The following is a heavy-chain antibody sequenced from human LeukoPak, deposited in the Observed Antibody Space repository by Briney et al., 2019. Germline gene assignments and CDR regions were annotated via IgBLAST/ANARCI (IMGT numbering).Heavy chain of an antibody. D-gene: IGHD3-22*01. Sequence: PSETLSLTCTVSGGSISSYYWSWIRQPPGKGLEWIGYIYYSGSTNYNPSLKSRVTISVDTSKNQFSLKLSSVAAADTAVYYCARGRPSYYYDSSGYYSEAPYFDYWGQGTLVTVSS. CDR2: IYYSGST. CDR1: GGSISSYY. CDR3: ARGRPSYYYDSSGYYSEAPYFDY. J-gene: IGHJ4*02. V-gene: IGHV4-59*12.